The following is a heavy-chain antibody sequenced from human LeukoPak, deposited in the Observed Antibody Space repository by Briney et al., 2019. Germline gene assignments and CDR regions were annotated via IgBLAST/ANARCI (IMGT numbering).Heavy chain of an antibody. J-gene: IGHJ4*02. CDR3: ARLRRGVRQMNFDY. CDR2: INHSGST. CDR1: GGSFSGYY. V-gene: IGHV4-34*01. Sequence: SETLSLTCAVYGGSFSGYYWSWIRQPPGKGLEWIGEINHSGSTNYNPSLKSRVTISVDTSKNQFSLKLSSVTAADTAVYYCARLRRGVRQMNFDYWGQGTLVTVSS. D-gene: IGHD2-8*01.